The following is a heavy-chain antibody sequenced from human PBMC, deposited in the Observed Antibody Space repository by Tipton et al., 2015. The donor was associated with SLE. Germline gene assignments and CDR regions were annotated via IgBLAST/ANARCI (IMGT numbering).Heavy chain of an antibody. D-gene: IGHD6-13*01. V-gene: IGHV4-34*01. J-gene: IGHJ4*02. CDR1: GGSFSGYY. CDR3: ARVGTWYTIDY. Sequence: TLSLTCAVYGGSFSGYYWSWIRQPPGKGLEWIGEINHSGDTNYNPALKSRVTISVDTSKNQFSLKVSSVTAADTAVYYCARVGTWYTIDYWGQGTFVTVSS. CDR2: INHSGDT.